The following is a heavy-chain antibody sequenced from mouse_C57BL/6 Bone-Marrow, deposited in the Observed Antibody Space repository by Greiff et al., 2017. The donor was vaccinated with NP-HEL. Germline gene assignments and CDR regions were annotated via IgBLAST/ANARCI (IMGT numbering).Heavy chain of an antibody. CDR3: ARQSSGYYYGSNYAMDY. Sequence: VQLQESGPGLVAPSQSLSITCTVSGFSLTSYGVHWVRQPPGKGLEWLVVIWSDGSTTYNSALKSRLSISKDNSKSQVFLKMNSLQTDDTAMYHCARQSSGYYYGSNYAMDYWGQGTSVTVSS. CDR2: IWSDGST. J-gene: IGHJ4*01. CDR1: GFSLTSYG. V-gene: IGHV2-6-1*01. D-gene: IGHD1-1*01.